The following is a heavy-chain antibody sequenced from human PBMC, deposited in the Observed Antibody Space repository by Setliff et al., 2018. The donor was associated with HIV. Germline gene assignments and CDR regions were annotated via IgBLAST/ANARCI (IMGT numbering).Heavy chain of an antibody. V-gene: IGHV4-59*01. CDR1: GGSMSTYY. Sequence: SETLSLTCTVSGGSMSTYYWSWIRQPPGRGLEWIGYIYTSGSTNYNPSLRSRVTISLDTSKNQFSLKLSSVTAADTAVYFCARVHYSWDSFDYWGQGTLVTVSS. D-gene: IGHD2-15*01. CDR2: IYTSGST. J-gene: IGHJ4*02. CDR3: ARVHYSWDSFDY.